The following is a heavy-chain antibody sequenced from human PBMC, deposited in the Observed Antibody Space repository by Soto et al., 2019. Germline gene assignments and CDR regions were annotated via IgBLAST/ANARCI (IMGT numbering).Heavy chain of an antibody. Sequence: ASVKVSCKASGYTFTSYGISWVRQAPGQGLEWMGWISAYNGNTNYAQKLQGRVTMTTDTSTSTVYMELNSLRSEDTAVYYCTIRNYDILTDDHWGQGTLVIVSS. CDR2: ISAYNGNT. CDR1: GYTFTSYG. J-gene: IGHJ4*02. D-gene: IGHD3-9*01. CDR3: TIRNYDILTDDH. V-gene: IGHV1-18*01.